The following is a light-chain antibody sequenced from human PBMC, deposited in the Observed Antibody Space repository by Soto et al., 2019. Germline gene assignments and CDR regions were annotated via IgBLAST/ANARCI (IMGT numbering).Light chain of an antibody. CDR2: DVS. V-gene: IGLV2-14*01. CDR3: SSYTSSSTLVL. J-gene: IGLJ2*01. Sequence: QSVLTQPASVSGSPGQSITISCTGTSSDVGGYNYVSWYQEHPGKAPKLIIYDVSNRPSGVSTRFSGSKSGNTASLTISGLQAEDEADYYCSSYTSSSTLVLFGGGTQLTVL. CDR1: SSDVGGYNY.